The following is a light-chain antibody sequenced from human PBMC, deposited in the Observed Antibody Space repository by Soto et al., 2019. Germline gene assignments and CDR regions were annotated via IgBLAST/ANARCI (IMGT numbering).Light chain of an antibody. Sequence: QSVLTQPASVSGSTGQSITISCTGTSSEVGGYNYVSWYQQHPGKAPKLMIYDVSNRPSGVSNRFSGSKSGNTASLTISGFQAEDEADYYCSSYTSSSTLVFGGGTKVTVL. CDR3: SSYTSSSTLV. CDR2: DVS. J-gene: IGLJ2*01. V-gene: IGLV2-14*01. CDR1: SSEVGGYNY.